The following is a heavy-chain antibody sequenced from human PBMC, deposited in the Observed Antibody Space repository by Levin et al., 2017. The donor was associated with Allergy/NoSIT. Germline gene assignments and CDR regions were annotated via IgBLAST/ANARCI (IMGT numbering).Heavy chain of an antibody. D-gene: IGHD2-15*01. J-gene: IGHJ4*02. CDR2: IIPIFGTA. Sequence: KISCKASGGTFSSYAISWVRQAPGQGLEWMGGIIPIFGTANYAQKFQGRVTITADESTSTAYMELSSLRSEDTAVYYCARRASGKGDCSGDSCYSGSGTYDYWGQGTLVTVSS. CDR1: GGTFSSYA. V-gene: IGHV1-69*01. CDR3: ARRASGKGDCSGDSCYSGSGTYDY.